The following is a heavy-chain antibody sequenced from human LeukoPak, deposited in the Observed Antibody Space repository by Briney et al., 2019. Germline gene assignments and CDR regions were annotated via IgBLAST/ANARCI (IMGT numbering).Heavy chain of an antibody. CDR3: ARQDTNGWYPEF. J-gene: IGHJ4*02. CDR2: IHPGDSDT. V-gene: IGHV5-51*01. Sequence: GESLKISFKGSGYSFTSYWIAWVRQMPGERLQWMGVIHPGDSDTRYSPSFQGQVTISVDKSITTAYLQWSSLKASDTAVYYCARQDTNGWYPEFWGQGTLVTVSS. CDR1: GYSFTSYW. D-gene: IGHD6-19*01.